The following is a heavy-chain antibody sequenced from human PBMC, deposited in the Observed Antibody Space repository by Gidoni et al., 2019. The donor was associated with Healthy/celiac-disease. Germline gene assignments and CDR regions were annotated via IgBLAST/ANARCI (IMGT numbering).Heavy chain of an antibody. CDR1: GFPFSSYS. CDR3: ARDYTAPSRATITERGMDV. D-gene: IGHD5-12*01. J-gene: IGHJ6*02. Sequence: EVQLVESGGGLVKPGGSLRLACAASGFPFSSYSVNWVRQAPGRAMEWVSSIGSISSYIYYADSVKGRFTISRDNAKNSLYLQMNSLRAEDTAVYYCARDYTAPSRATITERGMDVWGQGTTVTVSS. V-gene: IGHV3-21*01. CDR2: IGSISSYI.